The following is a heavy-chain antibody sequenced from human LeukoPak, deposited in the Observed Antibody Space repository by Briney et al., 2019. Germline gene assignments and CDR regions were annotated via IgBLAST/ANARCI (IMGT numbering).Heavy chain of an antibody. CDR2: FYTSGST. CDR1: GGSISSNSYY. Sequence: PSETLSLTCTVSGGSISSNSYYWSWIRQPAGKGLEWIGRFYTSGSTNYNPSLKSRVTISVDTPKSQFSLKLNSVTAADTAVYYCARDRRDMVRGINIVRQYHYYYYMDVWGKGTTVTVSS. J-gene: IGHJ6*03. CDR3: ARDRRDMVRGINIVRQYHYYYYMDV. D-gene: IGHD3-10*01. V-gene: IGHV4-61*02.